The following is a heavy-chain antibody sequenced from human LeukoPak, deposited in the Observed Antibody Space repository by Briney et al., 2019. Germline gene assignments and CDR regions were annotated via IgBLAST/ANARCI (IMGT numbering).Heavy chain of an antibody. D-gene: IGHD6-13*01. J-gene: IGHJ4*02. CDR2: ISSSSNYI. V-gene: IGHV3-21*01. Sequence: PGGSLRLSCVASGFTLSSYSMNWVRQAPGKGLEWVSSISSSSNYIYYADSVKGRFTISRDNAKNSLYLQMNSLRAEDTAVYYCARGFSAVGLTVRQWGQGTLVTVSS. CDR1: GFTLSSYS. CDR3: ARGFSAVGLTVRQ.